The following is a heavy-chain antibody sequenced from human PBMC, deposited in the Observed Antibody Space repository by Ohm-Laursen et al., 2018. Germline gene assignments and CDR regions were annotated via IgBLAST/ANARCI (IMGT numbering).Heavy chain of an antibody. V-gene: IGHV4-31*01. CDR2: IYYSGST. Sequence: PSQTLSLTCTVSGGSISSGGYYWSWIRQHPGKGLEWIGYIYYSGSTYYNPSLKSLVTISVDTSKNQFSLKLSSVTAADTAVYYCARHRGGAGWGIAAAGDFDYWGQGTLVTVSS. CDR3: ARHRGGAGWGIAAAGDFDY. D-gene: IGHD6-13*01. CDR1: GGSISSGGYY. J-gene: IGHJ4*02.